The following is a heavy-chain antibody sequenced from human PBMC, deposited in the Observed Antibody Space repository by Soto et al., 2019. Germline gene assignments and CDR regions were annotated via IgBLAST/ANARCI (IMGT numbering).Heavy chain of an antibody. CDR2: ISDDGKNK. J-gene: IGHJ3*01. CDR1: GFTFRTYG. CDR3: GKGSGYTSGTIAAFDF. V-gene: IGHV3-30*18. D-gene: IGHD3-22*01. Sequence: QVQLVQSGGGVVQAGRSLRLSCAASGFTFRTYGMHWVRQAPGKGLEWVAVISDDGKNKYNLASVEGRFTITRDNSTNMLFLQMYGLRNEDTAVYYCGKGSGYTSGTIAAFDFLAPGTRVTVSS.